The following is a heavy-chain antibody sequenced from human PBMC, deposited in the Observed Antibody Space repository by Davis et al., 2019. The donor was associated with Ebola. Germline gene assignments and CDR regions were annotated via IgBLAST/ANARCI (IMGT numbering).Heavy chain of an antibody. V-gene: IGHV1-8*01. CDR1: GYTFTSYD. Sequence: ASVQVSCKASGYTFTSYDINWVRQATGQGLEWMGWMNPNSGNTGYAQKFQGRVTMTRNTSISTAYMELSSLRSEDTAVYYCARGPKYCSGGSCYGSVHGWFDPWGQGTLVTVSS. J-gene: IGHJ5*02. D-gene: IGHD2-15*01. CDR3: ARGPKYCSGGSCYGSVHGWFDP. CDR2: MNPNSGNT.